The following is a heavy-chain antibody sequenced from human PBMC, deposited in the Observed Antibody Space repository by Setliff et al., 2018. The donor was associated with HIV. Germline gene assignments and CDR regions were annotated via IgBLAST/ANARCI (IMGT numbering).Heavy chain of an antibody. Sequence: ASVKVSCKASGYTFNNYALYWVRQAPGQGFEWMGWINTNTGSPTYAQGFTRRFVFSLDPSVRTTYLQITGLKAEDTAVYYCARGGDRMQIWSRFPFDIWSQGTMVTVSS. D-gene: IGHD3-10*01. CDR3: ARGGDRMQIWSRFPFDI. CDR2: INTNTGSP. J-gene: IGHJ3*02. CDR1: GYTFNNYA. V-gene: IGHV7-4-1*02.